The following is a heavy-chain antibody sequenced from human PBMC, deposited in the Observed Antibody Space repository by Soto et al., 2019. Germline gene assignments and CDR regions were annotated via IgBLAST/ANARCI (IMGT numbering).Heavy chain of an antibody. CDR3: GIAGTQWEYFEC. J-gene: IGHJ4*01. CDR2: IIPIVAIA. V-gene: IGHV1-69*02. D-gene: IGHD6-13*01. Sequence: WVHQAPGQGLEWMGRIIPIVAIANYAQKFQGRVTISADKSTSTAYMELSSLRSEDSAVYYGGIAGTQWEYFECWRHGSLVTVSS.